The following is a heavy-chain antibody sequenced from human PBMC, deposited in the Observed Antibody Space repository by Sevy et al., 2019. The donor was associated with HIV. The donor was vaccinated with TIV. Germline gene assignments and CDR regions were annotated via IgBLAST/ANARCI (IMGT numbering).Heavy chain of an antibody. V-gene: IGHV3-30*18. Sequence: GGSLRLSCAASGFNFSSYGMHWVRQAPGKGLEWVAVISYDGSSKYYAESVKGRFTISRDNSKNTRYLQISSLRAEDTAVYYCAKESGSYYDFWSGHDAFDIWGQGTMVTVSS. CDR2: ISYDGSSK. D-gene: IGHD3-3*01. CDR1: GFNFSSYG. CDR3: AKESGSYYDFWSGHDAFDI. J-gene: IGHJ3*02.